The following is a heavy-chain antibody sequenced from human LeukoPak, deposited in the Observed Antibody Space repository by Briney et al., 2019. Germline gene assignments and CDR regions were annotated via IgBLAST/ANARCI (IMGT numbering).Heavy chain of an antibody. J-gene: IGHJ4*02. V-gene: IGHV1-69*13. D-gene: IGHD3-22*01. CDR2: IIPIFGTA. Sequence: SVKVSCKASGGTFSSYAISWVRQAPGQGLEWMGGIIPIFGTANYAQKFQGRVTITADESTSTAYMELSSLRSEDTAVHYCAREWVLTYYYDSSGYYDYWGQGTLVTVSS. CDR3: AREWVLTYYYDSSGYYDY. CDR1: GGTFSSYA.